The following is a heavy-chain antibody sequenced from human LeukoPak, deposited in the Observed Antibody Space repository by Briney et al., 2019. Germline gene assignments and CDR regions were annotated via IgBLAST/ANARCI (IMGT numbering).Heavy chain of an antibody. CDR2: IYSGGST. CDR1: GFTVSSNY. D-gene: IGHD5-18*01. J-gene: IGHJ4*02. V-gene: IGHV3-66*01. Sequence: GGSLRLSCAASGFTVSSNYMSWVRQAPGKGLEWVSVIYSGGSTYYADSVKGRFTISRDNSKNTLYLQMNSLRAEDTAVYYCARVSEGYSYGLDYWGQGTLVTVSP. CDR3: ARVSEGYSYGLDY.